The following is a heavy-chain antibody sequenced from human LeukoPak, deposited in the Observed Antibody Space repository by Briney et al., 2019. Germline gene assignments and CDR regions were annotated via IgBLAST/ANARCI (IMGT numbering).Heavy chain of an antibody. CDR1: GFTFSNYW. Sequence: GGSLRLSCAASGFTFSNYWMSWVRQAPGKGLEWVSAISGSGGSTYYADSVKGRFTISRDNSKNTLYLQMNSLRAEDTAVYYCAKDNYPRYYYDSSGYSDWGQGTLVTVSS. J-gene: IGHJ4*02. CDR3: AKDNYPRYYYDSSGYSD. CDR2: ISGSGGST. D-gene: IGHD3-22*01. V-gene: IGHV3-23*01.